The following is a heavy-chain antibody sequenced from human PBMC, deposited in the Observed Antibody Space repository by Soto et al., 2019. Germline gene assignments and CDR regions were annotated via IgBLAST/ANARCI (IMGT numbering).Heavy chain of an antibody. Sequence: GGSLRLSCAASGFTFDDYAMHWVRQAPGKGLEWVSGISWNSGSIGYADSVKGRFTISRDNAKNSLYLQMNSLRAEDTALYYCAKDFTVTTGVEGAFDIWGQGTMVTVSS. J-gene: IGHJ3*02. V-gene: IGHV3-9*01. CDR2: ISWNSGSI. D-gene: IGHD4-17*01. CDR3: AKDFTVTTGVEGAFDI. CDR1: GFTFDDYA.